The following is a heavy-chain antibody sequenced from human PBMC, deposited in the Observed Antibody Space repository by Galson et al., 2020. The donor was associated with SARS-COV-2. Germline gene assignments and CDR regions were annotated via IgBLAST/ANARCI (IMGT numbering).Heavy chain of an antibody. CDR3: ARTLRGPIDY. J-gene: IGHJ4*02. CDR2: INHSGST. Sequence: SETLPRTCAVYGGSFSGYYWSWIRQPPGKGLEWIGEINHSGSTNYNPSLKSRVTISVDTSKNQFSLKLSSVTAADTAVYYCARTLRGPIDYWGQGTLVTVSS. D-gene: IGHD3-10*01. V-gene: IGHV4-34*01. CDR1: GGSFSGYY.